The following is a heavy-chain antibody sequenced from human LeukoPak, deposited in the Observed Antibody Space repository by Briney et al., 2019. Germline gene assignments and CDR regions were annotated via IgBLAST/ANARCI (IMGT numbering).Heavy chain of an antibody. D-gene: IGHD2-2*01. V-gene: IGHV1-18*01. Sequence: ASEKVSCKASGYTFTSYGISWVRQAPGQGLEWMGWISAYNGNTNYVQKLQGRVTMTTDISTSTAYMELRSLRSDDTAVYYCAREPYQLLSNFDYWGQGTLVTVSS. CDR3: AREPYQLLSNFDY. J-gene: IGHJ4*02. CDR2: ISAYNGNT. CDR1: GYTFTSYG.